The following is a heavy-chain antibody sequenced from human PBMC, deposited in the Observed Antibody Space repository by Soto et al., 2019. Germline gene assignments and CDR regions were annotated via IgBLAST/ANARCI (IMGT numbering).Heavy chain of an antibody. J-gene: IGHJ4*02. V-gene: IGHV1-18*01. D-gene: IGHD3-22*01. Sequence: PSVKVSCKASEHTCTGYGISWVRQAPGQGLEWMGWISAYNGNTNYAQKLQGRVTMTTDTSTSTAYMELRSLRSDDTAVYYCAREQYYDSSRHIEYCGQGTLVNGS. CDR2: ISAYNGNT. CDR1: EHTCTGYG. CDR3: AREQYYDSSRHIEY.